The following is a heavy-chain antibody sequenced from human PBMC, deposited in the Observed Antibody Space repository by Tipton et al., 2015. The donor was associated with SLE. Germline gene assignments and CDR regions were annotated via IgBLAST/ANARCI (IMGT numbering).Heavy chain of an antibody. CDR3: ARDSCGGDCYGYYYMDV. V-gene: IGHV4-59*12. CDR1: GASISSYY. Sequence: TLSLTCTVSGASISSYYWSWVRQPPGKGLEWIGYVYDIDSTNYNPSLKSRIIISVDTSKSQFSLKLNSVTAADTAVYYCARDSCGGDCYGYYYMDVWGKGTTVTVSS. J-gene: IGHJ6*03. CDR2: VYDIDST. D-gene: IGHD2-21*01.